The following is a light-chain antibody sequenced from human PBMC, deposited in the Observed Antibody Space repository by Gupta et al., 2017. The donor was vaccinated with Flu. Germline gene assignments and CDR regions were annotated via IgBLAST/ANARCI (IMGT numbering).Light chain of an antibody. J-gene: IGKJ1*01. CDR1: QSISSN. Sequence: PATLSVSPGERATLSCRASQSISSNLAWYQQRPGQAPRLLIYAASTRATGIPARFSGSGSGTEFTLTVSSLQPEDFAVYYCQQYNNWPLTFGQGTKVEIK. CDR2: AAS. CDR3: QQYNNWPLT. V-gene: IGKV3-15*01.